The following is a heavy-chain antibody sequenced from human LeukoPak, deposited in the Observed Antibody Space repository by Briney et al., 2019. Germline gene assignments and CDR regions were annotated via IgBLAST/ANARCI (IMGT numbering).Heavy chain of an antibody. V-gene: IGHV3-33*01. CDR1: GFSLSAYG. Sequence: QPGRSLRLSCAASGFSLSAYGVHWVRQAPGKGLGWVAVIWYDGTSKDYADSVKGRFTFSRDNSKNTLYLQMNSLTVEDTAVYYCARSQSSSLIDYWGQGTLVTVSS. J-gene: IGHJ4*02. CDR2: IWYDGTSK. CDR3: ARSQSSSLIDY. D-gene: IGHD6-13*01.